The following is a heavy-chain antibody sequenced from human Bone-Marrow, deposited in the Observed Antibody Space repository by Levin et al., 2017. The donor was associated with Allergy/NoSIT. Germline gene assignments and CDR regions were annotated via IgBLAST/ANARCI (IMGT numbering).Heavy chain of an antibody. V-gene: IGHV3-53*01. CDR3: ASLIAVAGERRGA. J-gene: IGHJ5*02. CDR1: GFTVSSNY. Sequence: GGSLRLSCAASGFTVSSNYMSWVRQAPGKGLEWVSVIYSGGSTYYADSVKGRFTISRDNSKNTLYLQMNSLRAEDTAVYYCASLIAVAGERRGAWGQGTLVTVSS. CDR2: IYSGGST. D-gene: IGHD6-19*01.